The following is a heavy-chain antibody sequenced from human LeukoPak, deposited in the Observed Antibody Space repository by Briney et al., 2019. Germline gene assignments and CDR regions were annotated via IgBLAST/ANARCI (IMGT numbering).Heavy chain of an antibody. Sequence: EASVKVSCKASGYTFTSYGISWVRQAPGQGLEWMGWINPNSGGTNYAQKFQGRVTMTRDTSISTAYMELSRLRSDDTAVYYCARPNFWSGYYNDYWGQGTLVTVSS. J-gene: IGHJ4*02. V-gene: IGHV1-2*02. CDR1: GYTFTSYG. CDR2: INPNSGGT. D-gene: IGHD3-3*01. CDR3: ARPNFWSGYYNDY.